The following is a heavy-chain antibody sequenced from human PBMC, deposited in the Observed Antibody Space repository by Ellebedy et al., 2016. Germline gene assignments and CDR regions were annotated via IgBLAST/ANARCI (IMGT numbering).Heavy chain of an antibody. J-gene: IGHJ5*02. Sequence: ASVKVSXXASGYTFTSYGISWVRQAPGQGLEWMGWISAYNGNTNYAQKLQGRVTMTTDTSTSTAYMELRSLRSDDTAVYYCARALMGDWFDPWGQGTLVTVSS. CDR1: GYTFTSYG. CDR3: ARALMGDWFDP. D-gene: IGHD3-16*01. CDR2: ISAYNGNT. V-gene: IGHV1-18*01.